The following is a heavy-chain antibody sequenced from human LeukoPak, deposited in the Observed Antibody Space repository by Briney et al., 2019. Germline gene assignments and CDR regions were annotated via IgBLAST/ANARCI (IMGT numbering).Heavy chain of an antibody. J-gene: IGHJ4*02. CDR3: AREGSDQLSKDFDY. Sequence: VASMKVSCKSSGFTFTGHYIHWVRQAPGQGLEWMGYIGPRNSAASYAEKFQGRVTMTRDTSLSTAYMELSRLTSDDTAVYYCAREGSDQLSKDFDYWGQGTLVTVSS. CDR2: IGPRNSAA. D-gene: IGHD2-2*01. CDR1: GFTFTGHY. V-gene: IGHV1-2*02.